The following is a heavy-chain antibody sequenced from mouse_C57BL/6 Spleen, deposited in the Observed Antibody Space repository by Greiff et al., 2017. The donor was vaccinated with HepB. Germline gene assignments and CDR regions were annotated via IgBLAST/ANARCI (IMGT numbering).Heavy chain of an antibody. J-gene: IGHJ4*01. CDR1: GFTFSDYY. CDR2: ISNGGGST. Sequence: EVQGVESGGGLVQPGGSLKLSCAASGFTFSDYYMYWVRQTPEKRLEWVAYISNGGGSTYYPDTVKGRFTIYRDNAKSTLYMQMSRLKSEDTAMYYCAREGDMDYGGQGTSVTVSS. V-gene: IGHV5-12*01. CDR3: AREGDMDY.